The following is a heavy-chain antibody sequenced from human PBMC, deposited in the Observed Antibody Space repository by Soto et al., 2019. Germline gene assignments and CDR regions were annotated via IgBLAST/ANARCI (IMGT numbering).Heavy chain of an antibody. CDR2: IYYSGRI. Sequence: PSETLSLTCTVSGGSMSSYYLSWIRQPPGKGLEWIGYIYYSGRINYNPSLKSRVTISVDTSKNQFSLKLSSVTAADTAVYYCARDQLEGNWFDPWGQGTLVTVS. CDR3: ARDQLEGNWFDP. J-gene: IGHJ5*02. CDR1: GGSMSSYY. V-gene: IGHV4-59*12. D-gene: IGHD1-1*01.